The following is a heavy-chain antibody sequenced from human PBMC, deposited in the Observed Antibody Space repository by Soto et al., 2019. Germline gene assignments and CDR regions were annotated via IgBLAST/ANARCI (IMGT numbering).Heavy chain of an antibody. J-gene: IGHJ4*02. CDR2: VNEDGSER. Sequence: EVQLVESGGGLVQPGGSLRLYCAASGFTFTNYYMSWVRQAQGKGLEWVANVNEDGSERYYVDSVKGRFTVSRDNAKNSLYLQMNSLRAEDTAVYYCAKWGGAWSDYWGQGTLVTVSS. V-gene: IGHV3-7*01. CDR1: GFTFTNYY. D-gene: IGHD1-26*01. CDR3: AKWGGAWSDY.